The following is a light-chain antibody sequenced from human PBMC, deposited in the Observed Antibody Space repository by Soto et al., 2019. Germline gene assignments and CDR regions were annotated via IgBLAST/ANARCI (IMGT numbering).Light chain of an antibody. CDR1: QTTNNY. J-gene: IGKJ5*01. V-gene: IGKV1-39*01. Sequence: DIQMTQSPSSLSASVGDRVTITCRASQTTNNYLNWYQQKPGKAPKLLIYAASSLQSGVPSRFSGSGSGTDFTLTISSLQPEDFATYYCQQSYSTLITFGQGTRLEIK. CDR3: QQSYSTLIT. CDR2: AAS.